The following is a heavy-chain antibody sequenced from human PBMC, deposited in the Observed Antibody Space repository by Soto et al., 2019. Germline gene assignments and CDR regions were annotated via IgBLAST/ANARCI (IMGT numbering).Heavy chain of an antibody. CDR2: ISYDGSNK. D-gene: IGHD5-18*01. Sequence: ESGGGVVQPGRSLRLSCAASGFTFSSYAMHWVRQAPGKGLEWVAVISYDGSNKYYADSVKGRFTISRDNSKNTLYLQMNSLRAEDTAVYYCARDRVQLWALLDAFDIWGQGTMVTVSS. CDR3: ARDRVQLWALLDAFDI. V-gene: IGHV3-30-3*01. J-gene: IGHJ3*02. CDR1: GFTFSSYA.